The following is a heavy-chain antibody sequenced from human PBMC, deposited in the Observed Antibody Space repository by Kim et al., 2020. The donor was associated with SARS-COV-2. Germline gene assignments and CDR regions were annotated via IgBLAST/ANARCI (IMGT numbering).Heavy chain of an antibody. CDR1: GFTFSSYS. Sequence: GGSLRLSCAASGFTFSSYSMNWVRQAPGKGLEWVSSISSSSSYIYYADSVKGRFTISRDNAKNSLYLQMNSLRAEDTAVYYCARDHSIYGMDVWGQGTTVTVSS. V-gene: IGHV3-21*01. CDR3: ARDHSIYGMDV. CDR2: ISSSSSYI. J-gene: IGHJ6*02.